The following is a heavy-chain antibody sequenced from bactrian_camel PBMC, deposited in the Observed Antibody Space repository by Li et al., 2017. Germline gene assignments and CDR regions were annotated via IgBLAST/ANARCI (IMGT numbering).Heavy chain of an antibody. CDR3: AAPKGPQRLWGEYYV. J-gene: IGHJ4*01. Sequence: VQLVESGGGLVQPGGSLRLSCAASGFRFSSYYMSWVRQAPGKGLEWVSSIYSDSSDSYYADSVKGRFTISRDNAKNTVYLQMNSLKSEDTALYYCAAPKGPQRLWGEYYVWGQGTQVTVS. V-gene: IGHV3-2*01. CDR1: GFRFSSYY. D-gene: IGHD4*01. CDR2: IYSDSSDS.